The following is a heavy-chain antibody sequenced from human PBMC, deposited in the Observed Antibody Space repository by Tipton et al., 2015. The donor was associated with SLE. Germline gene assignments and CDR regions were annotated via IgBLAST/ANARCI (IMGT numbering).Heavy chain of an antibody. CDR1: VGSISSTYFF. CDR3: AREVNVVSASDAFDI. D-gene: IGHD2-21*01. J-gene: IGHJ3*02. Sequence: TLSLTCTVSVGSISSTYFFWSWVRQIPGKGLEWIGYISHRGTAYYNPSLQSRVTILIDTSENQFSLRLNSVTAADTAVYYCAREVNVVSASDAFDIWGQGIVVTVSS. V-gene: IGHV4-31*03. CDR2: ISHRGTA.